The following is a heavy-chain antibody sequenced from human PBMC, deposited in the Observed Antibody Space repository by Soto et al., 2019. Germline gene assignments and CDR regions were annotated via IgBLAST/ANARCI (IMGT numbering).Heavy chain of an antibody. J-gene: IGHJ1*01. CDR3: ARVLHDPYYGSLEP. V-gene: IGHV4-31*03. D-gene: IGHD1-26*01. Sequence: SETLSLTCTVSGGSITTSGDYWSWIRQHPGKGLEWIGYISHSGITEYNPSLKSRLTLSIDTSKNQFSLEMNSVTAADTAVYYWARVLHDPYYGSLEPGAQGTPVRVS. CDR1: GGSITTSGDY. CDR2: ISHSGIT.